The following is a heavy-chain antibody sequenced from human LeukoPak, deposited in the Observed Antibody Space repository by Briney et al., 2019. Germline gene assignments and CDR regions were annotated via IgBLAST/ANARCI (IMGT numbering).Heavy chain of an antibody. D-gene: IGHD3-10*01. J-gene: IGHJ4*02. CDR1: GFSLSTSGVG. CDR2: IFWDYDN. CDR3: AHRLHYGYFDY. Sequence: ESGPTLVKPTQTLTLTCTFSGFSLSTSGVGVGWIRQPPGKALEWLALIFWDYDNRYSPSLKSRLTITKDTSKTQVVLTMTNMDPVDTATYYCAHRLHYGYFDYWGQGTLVTVSS. V-gene: IGHV2-5*02.